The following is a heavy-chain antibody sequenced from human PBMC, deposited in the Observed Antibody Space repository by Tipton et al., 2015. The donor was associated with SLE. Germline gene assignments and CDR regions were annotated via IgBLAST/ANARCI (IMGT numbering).Heavy chain of an antibody. Sequence: TLSLTCTVSGGSISSYYWSWIRQPPGKGLEWIGYIYYSGSTNYNPSLKSRVTISVDTSKNQFSLKLSSVTAADTAVYYCARGRHYGDYNWYFDLWGRGTLVPVSS. D-gene: IGHD4-17*01. CDR3: ARGRHYGDYNWYFDL. CDR2: IYYSGST. J-gene: IGHJ2*01. V-gene: IGHV4-59*01. CDR1: GGSISSYY.